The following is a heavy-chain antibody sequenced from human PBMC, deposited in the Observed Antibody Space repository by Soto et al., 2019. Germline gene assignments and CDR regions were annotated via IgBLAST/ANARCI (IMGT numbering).Heavy chain of an antibody. CDR2: INQDGSEK. J-gene: IGHJ4*02. CDR1: GFTFSSYW. V-gene: IGHV3-7*01. CDR3: ARDLGGYARGEDDY. Sequence: EVQLVESGGGLVQPGGSLRLSCVASGFTFSSYWMSWVRQAPGKGLEWVANINQDGSEKYYVDSVKGRFTISRDNDKNSLYLQMNSLRAEDTAVYYCARDLGGYARGEDDYWGQGTLVTVSS. D-gene: IGHD5-12*01.